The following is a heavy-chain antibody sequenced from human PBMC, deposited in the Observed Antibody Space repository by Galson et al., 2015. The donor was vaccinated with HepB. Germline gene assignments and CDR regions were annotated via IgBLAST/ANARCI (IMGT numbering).Heavy chain of an antibody. V-gene: IGHV4-59*01. J-gene: IGHJ6*03. D-gene: IGHD3-16*02. CDR1: GGSISSYY. CDR2: IYYSGST. Sequence: SETLSLTCTVSGGSISSYYWSWIRQPPGKGLEWIGYIYYSGSTNYNPSLKSRVTISVDTSKNQFSLKLSSVTAADTAVYYCARASHFYDYIWGSYRYTYYYYYMDVWGKGTTVTVSS. CDR3: ARASHFYDYIWGSYRYTYYYYYMDV.